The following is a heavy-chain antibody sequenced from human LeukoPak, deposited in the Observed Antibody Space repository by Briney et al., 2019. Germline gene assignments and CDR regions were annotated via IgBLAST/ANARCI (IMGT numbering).Heavy chain of an antibody. J-gene: IGHJ6*04. CDR3: ARDQGDPMVRDV. D-gene: IGHD3-10*01. Sequence: GGSLRLSCAASGFTFSSYEMNWVRQAPGKGLEWVSYISSSGSNIYYADSVKGRFTISRDNAKNSLYLQMNSLRAEDTAVYYCARDQGDPMVRDVWGKGTTVTISS. V-gene: IGHV3-48*03. CDR1: GFTFSSYE. CDR2: ISSSGSNI.